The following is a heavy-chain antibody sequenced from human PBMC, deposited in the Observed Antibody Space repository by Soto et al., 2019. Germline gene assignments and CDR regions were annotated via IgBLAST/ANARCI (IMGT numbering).Heavy chain of an antibody. D-gene: IGHD3-22*01. CDR2: IGGGGGYT. CDR3: AKGDSGGFPRYLDY. V-gene: IGHV3-23*01. Sequence: RRLSCAASGFTFSDYAMSWVRQAPGKGLEWVSAIGGGGGYTYNADSVKGRFTISRDNSKNTVSLQLNSLKVEDTAVYFCAKGDSGGFPRYLDYRGQGTLVTVTS. J-gene: IGHJ4*02. CDR1: GFTFSDYA.